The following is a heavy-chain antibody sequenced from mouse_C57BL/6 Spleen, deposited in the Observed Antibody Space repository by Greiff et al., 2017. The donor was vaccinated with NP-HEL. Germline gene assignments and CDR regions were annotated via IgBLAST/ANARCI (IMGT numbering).Heavy chain of an antibody. CDR1: GFTFSDYY. D-gene: IGHD2-5*01. Sequence: EVQGVESGGGLVQPGGSLKLSCAASGFTFSDYYMYWVRQTPEKRLEWVAYISNGGGSTYYPDTVKGRFTISRDNAKNTLYLQMSRLKSEDTAMYYCARGLSNYDYFDYWGQGTTLTVSS. J-gene: IGHJ2*01. CDR2: ISNGGGST. V-gene: IGHV5-12*01. CDR3: ARGLSNYDYFDY.